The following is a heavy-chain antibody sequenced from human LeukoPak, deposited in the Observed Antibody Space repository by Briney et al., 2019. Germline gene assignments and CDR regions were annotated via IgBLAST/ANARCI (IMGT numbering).Heavy chain of an antibody. CDR2: INHSAST. CDR3: AILEGYYYDSSGYLTDAFDI. Sequence: SETLSLTCAVYGGSFSGYYWSWIRQPPGKGLEWIGEINHSASTNCNPSLKSRVTISVDTSKNQFSLKLSSVTAADTAVYYCAILEGYYYDSSGYLTDAFDIWGQGTMVTVSS. J-gene: IGHJ3*02. D-gene: IGHD3-22*01. CDR1: GGSFSGYY. V-gene: IGHV4-34*01.